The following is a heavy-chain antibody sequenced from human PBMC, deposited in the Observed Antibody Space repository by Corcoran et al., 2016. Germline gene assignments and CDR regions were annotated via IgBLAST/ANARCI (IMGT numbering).Heavy chain of an antibody. CDR3: AKDEGAGIGSYYGYGMDV. CDR1: GFTFDDYA. V-gene: IGHV3-9*01. Sequence: EVQLVESGGGLVQPGRSLRLSCAASGFTFDDYAMHWVRQAPGKGLEWVSGISWNSGSIGYADSVKGRFTISRDNAKNSLYLQMNSLRAEDTALYYGAKDEGAGIGSYYGYGMDVWGQGTTVTVSS. CDR2: ISWNSGSI. J-gene: IGHJ6*02. D-gene: IGHD1-26*01.